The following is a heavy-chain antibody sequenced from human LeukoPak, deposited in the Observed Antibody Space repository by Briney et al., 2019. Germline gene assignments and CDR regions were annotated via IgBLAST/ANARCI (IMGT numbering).Heavy chain of an antibody. Sequence: GGSLRLSCAASGFTFSSYGMHWVRQAPGKGLEWVAVISYDGSNKYYADSVKGRFTISRDNSKNTLYLQMNSLRAEYTAVYYCAKQEVYYDSSGYYYRHFQHWGQGTLVTVSS. D-gene: IGHD3-22*01. J-gene: IGHJ1*01. CDR3: AKQEVYYDSSGYYYRHFQH. V-gene: IGHV3-30*18. CDR1: GFTFSSYG. CDR2: ISYDGSNK.